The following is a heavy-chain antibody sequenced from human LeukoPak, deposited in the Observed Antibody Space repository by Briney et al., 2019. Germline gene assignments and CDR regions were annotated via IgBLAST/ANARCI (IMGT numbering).Heavy chain of an antibody. D-gene: IGHD6-19*01. J-gene: IGHJ5*02. Sequence: SQTLSLTCAISGDSVSSNSAAWNWIRQSPSRGLEWLGRTYYRSKWYNDYAVSVKSRITINPDTSKNQFSLQLNSVTPEDTAVYYCARGWGSSNGWYDWFDPWGQGTLVTVSS. CDR1: GDSVSSNSAA. CDR2: TYYRSKWYN. CDR3: ARGWGSSNGWYDWFDP. V-gene: IGHV6-1*01.